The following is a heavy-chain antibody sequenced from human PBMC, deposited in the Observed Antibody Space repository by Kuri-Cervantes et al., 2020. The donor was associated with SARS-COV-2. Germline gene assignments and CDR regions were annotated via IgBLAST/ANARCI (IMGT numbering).Heavy chain of an antibody. Sequence: ASVKVSCKASGYTXTGYYMHWVRQAPGQGLEWMGWINPNSGGTNYAQKFQGWVTMTRDTSISTVYMELSRLRSDDTAVYYCARXXPFRRLVVXXQGGAFDIWGQGTMVTVSS. CDR3: ARXXPFRRLVVXXQGGAFDI. J-gene: IGHJ3*02. CDR1: GYTXTGYY. CDR2: INPNSGGT. V-gene: IGHV1-2*04. D-gene: IGHD3-22*01.